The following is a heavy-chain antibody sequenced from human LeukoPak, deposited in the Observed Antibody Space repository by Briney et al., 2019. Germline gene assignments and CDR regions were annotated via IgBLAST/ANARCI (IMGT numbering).Heavy chain of an antibody. CDR1: GGSISSGGYF. CDR2: IYYSGST. D-gene: IGHD4-11*01. V-gene: IGHV4-31*03. J-gene: IGHJ4*02. Sequence: SETLSLTCTVSGGSISSGGYFWTWIRQHPGKGLEWIGYIYYSGSTYYNPSLKSRVTISVDTSKNQFSLKLSSVTAADTAVYYCARYISNYVLQVYYFDYWGEGTLVTVSS. CDR3: ARYISNYVLQVYYFDY.